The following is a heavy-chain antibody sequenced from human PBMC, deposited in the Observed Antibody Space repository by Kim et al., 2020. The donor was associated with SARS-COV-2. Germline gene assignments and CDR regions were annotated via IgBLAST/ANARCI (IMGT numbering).Heavy chain of an antibody. V-gene: IGHV1-69*13. Sequence: SVKVSCKASGGTFSSYAISWVRQAPGQGLEWMGGIIPIFGTANYAQKFQGRVTITADESTSTAYMELSSLRSEDTAVYYCARDCSSTSCYRPYYYYGMDVWGQGTTVTVSS. CDR1: GGTFSSYA. J-gene: IGHJ6*02. CDR3: ARDCSSTSCYRPYYYYGMDV. D-gene: IGHD2-2*01. CDR2: IIPIFGTA.